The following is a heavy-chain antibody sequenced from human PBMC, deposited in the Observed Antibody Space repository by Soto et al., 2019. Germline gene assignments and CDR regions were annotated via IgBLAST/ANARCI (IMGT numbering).Heavy chain of an antibody. J-gene: IGHJ4*02. Sequence: PSETLSLTCTVSGGSISSGDYYWSWIRQPPGKGLEWIGYIYYSGSTYYNPSLKSRVTISVDTSKNQFSLKLSSVTAADTAVYYCARALRILDAAAGTLDYWGQGTLVTVSS. CDR3: ARALRILDAAAGTLDY. CDR2: IYYSGST. CDR1: GGSISSGDYY. D-gene: IGHD6-13*01. V-gene: IGHV4-30-4*01.